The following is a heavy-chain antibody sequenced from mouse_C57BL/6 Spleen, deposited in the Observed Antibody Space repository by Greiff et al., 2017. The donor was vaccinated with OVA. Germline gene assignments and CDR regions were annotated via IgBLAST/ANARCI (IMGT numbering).Heavy chain of an antibody. CDR2: IYPGDGDT. D-gene: IGHD2-4*01. J-gene: IGHJ2*01. CDR1: GYAFSSYW. V-gene: IGHV1-80*01. CDR3: AKMGYYYYDCFDY. Sequence: QVQLQQSGAELVKPGASVKISCKASGYAFSSYWMNWVKQRPGKGLEWIGQIYPGDGDTNYNGKFKGKATLTADKSSSTASLQLTSLTSDDSAVYFCAKMGYYYYDCFDYWGQGTTLTVSS.